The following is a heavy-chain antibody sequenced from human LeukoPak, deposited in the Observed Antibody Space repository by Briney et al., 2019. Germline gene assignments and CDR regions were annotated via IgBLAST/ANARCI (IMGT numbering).Heavy chain of an antibody. V-gene: IGHV1-8*01. CDR3: ARGAVDKAMDAFDI. Sequence: ASVKVSCKASGYTFTSYDINWVRQATGQGLEWMGWMNPNSGNTGYAQKFQGRVTMTRNTSISTAYMELSSLRSEDTAVYYCARGAVDKAMDAFDIWGQGTMVTVSS. J-gene: IGHJ3*02. CDR2: MNPNSGNT. D-gene: IGHD5-18*01. CDR1: GYTFTSYD.